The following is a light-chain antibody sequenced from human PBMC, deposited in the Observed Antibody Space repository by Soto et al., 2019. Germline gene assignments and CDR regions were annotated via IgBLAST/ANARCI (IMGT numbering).Light chain of an antibody. CDR3: QQADTFTIT. CDR2: AAS. Sequence: DIHMTQSPSSVSASVGHIVTISCQASQGISRSLAWYQQKPGKAPKFLIYAASSLQSGVPSRFSGSGFGTDLTITISSMKNEDSEIYYCQQADTFTITFGQGTRLEIK. CDR1: QGISRS. J-gene: IGKJ5*01. V-gene: IGKV1D-12*01.